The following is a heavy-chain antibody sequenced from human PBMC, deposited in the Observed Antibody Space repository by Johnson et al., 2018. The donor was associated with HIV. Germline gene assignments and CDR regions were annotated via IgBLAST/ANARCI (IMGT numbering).Heavy chain of an antibody. J-gene: IGHJ3*02. D-gene: IGHD3-10*01. CDR2: ISWNSGSI. CDR3: ARGVLLWFRELSSLNDAFDI. Sequence: LVESGGGLVQPGRSLRLSCAASGFTFDDYAMHWVRQAPGKGLEWVSGISWNSGSIDYADSVKGRFTISRDNAKNSLYLQMNSLRAEDTALYYCARGVLLWFRELSSLNDAFDIWGQGTMVTVSS. CDR1: GFTFDDYA. V-gene: IGHV3-9*01.